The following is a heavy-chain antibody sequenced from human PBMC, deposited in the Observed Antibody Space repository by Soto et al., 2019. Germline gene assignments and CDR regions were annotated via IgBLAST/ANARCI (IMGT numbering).Heavy chain of an antibody. D-gene: IGHD4-17*01. CDR1: GFIFSHFG. Sequence: QVQLVESGGGVVQPGRSLRLSCAASGFIFSHFGMNWVRQAPGKGLEWVAVIRYDATYKAYAESVKGRFTISRENSKNTVSLQMGSLRVEDTAVYYCARFNGDDNSGAFDVWGQGTVVTVSS. CDR2: IRYDATYK. V-gene: IGHV3-33*01. J-gene: IGHJ3*01. CDR3: ARFNGDDNSGAFDV.